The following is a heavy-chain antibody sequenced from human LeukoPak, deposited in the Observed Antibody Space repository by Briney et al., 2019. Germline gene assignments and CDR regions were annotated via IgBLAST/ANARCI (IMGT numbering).Heavy chain of an antibody. Sequence: GRFLRLSCAASRFTFSSYAMHWVRQAPGKGLEWVALISYDGSNKYYADSVKGRFTISRDNSKNTLYLQMNSLRAEDTAVYYCAREGPINNGDLDYWGQGTLVTVSS. V-gene: IGHV3-30-3*01. D-gene: IGHD1/OR15-1a*01. CDR2: ISYDGSNK. CDR1: RFTFSSYA. J-gene: IGHJ4*02. CDR3: AREGPINNGDLDY.